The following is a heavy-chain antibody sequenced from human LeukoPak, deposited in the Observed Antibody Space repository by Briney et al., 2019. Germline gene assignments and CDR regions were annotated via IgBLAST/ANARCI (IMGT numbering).Heavy chain of an antibody. CDR1: GFTFSDYY. CDR3: ARKRTTDYGFLSGYNPLPVYYYGMDV. D-gene: IGHD3-3*01. CDR2: ISSSGSTI. J-gene: IGHJ6*01. Sequence: ARSLRLSCAVSGFTFSDYYMSWIRHAPGKGMEWVSYISSSGSTIYYADSVKGRFTISTDNATNSLYLQMNSLSAEDTAVYYGARKRTTDYGFLSGYNPLPVYYYGMDVWGQGTTVSVST. V-gene: IGHV3-11*01.